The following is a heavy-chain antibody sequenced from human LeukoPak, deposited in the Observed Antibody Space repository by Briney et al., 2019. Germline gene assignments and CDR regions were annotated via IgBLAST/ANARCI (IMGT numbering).Heavy chain of an antibody. Sequence: SETLSLTCAVYGGSFSGHYWSWIRQPPGKGLEWIGEINHSGSTNYNPSLESRVTISVDTSKNHFSLELSSVTAADTAVYYCASGQYYDLWSGYYVDWGQGTLVTVSA. D-gene: IGHD3-3*01. CDR2: INHSGST. V-gene: IGHV4-34*01. J-gene: IGHJ4*02. CDR1: GGSFSGHY. CDR3: ASGQYYDLWSGYYVD.